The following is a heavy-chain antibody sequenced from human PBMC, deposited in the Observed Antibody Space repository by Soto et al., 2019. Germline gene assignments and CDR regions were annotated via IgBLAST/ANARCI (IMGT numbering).Heavy chain of an antibody. Sequence: LRLSCAASGFTFSSYGMSWVRQAPGKGLEWVSVIYSGGSTYYADSVKGRFTISRDNSKNTLYLQMNSLRAEDTAVYYCARGLYSGWHYFDYWGQGTLVTVSS. J-gene: IGHJ4*02. CDR2: IYSGGST. V-gene: IGHV3-66*01. CDR1: GFTFSSYG. D-gene: IGHD5-12*01. CDR3: ARGLYSGWHYFDY.